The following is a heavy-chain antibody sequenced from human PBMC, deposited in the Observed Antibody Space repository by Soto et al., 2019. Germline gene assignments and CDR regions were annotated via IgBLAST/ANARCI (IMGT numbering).Heavy chain of an antibody. V-gene: IGHV3-30-3*01. CDR3: ARGLRIAAAYFDY. CDR2: ISYDGSNK. CDR1: GFTFSSYA. D-gene: IGHD6-13*01. Sequence: QVQLVESGGGVVQPGRSLRLSCAASGFTFSSYAMHWVRQAPGKGLEWVAVISYDGSNKYYADSVKGRFTISRDNSKNTLYLQMNSLRAEDTAVYYCARGLRIAAAYFDYWGQGTLVTVSP. J-gene: IGHJ4*02.